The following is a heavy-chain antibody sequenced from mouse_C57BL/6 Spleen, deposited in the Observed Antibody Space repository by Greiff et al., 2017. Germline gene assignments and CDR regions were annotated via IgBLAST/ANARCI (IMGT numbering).Heavy chain of an antibody. Sequence: VVEPGASVKISCKASGYAFSSSWMNWVKQRPGKGLEWIGRIYPGDGDTNYNGKFKGKATLTADKSSSTAYMQLSSLTSEDSAVYFCARLLRYAMDYWGQGTSVTVSS. CDR3: ARLLRYAMDY. J-gene: IGHJ4*01. D-gene: IGHD1-1*01. CDR1: GYAFSSSW. CDR2: IYPGDGDT. V-gene: IGHV1-82*01.